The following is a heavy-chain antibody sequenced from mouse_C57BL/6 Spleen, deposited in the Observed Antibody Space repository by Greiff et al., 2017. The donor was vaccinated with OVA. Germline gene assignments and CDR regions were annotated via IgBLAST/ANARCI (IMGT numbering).Heavy chain of an antibody. CDR1: GYTFTSYW. CDR2: IYPGSGST. J-gene: IGHJ4*01. CDR3: ARRGDYYAMDY. V-gene: IGHV1-55*01. Sequence: VQLQQPGAELVKPGASVKMSCKASGYTFTSYWITWVKQRPGQGLEWIGDIYPGSGSTYYNEKFKSKATLTVDTSSSTAYMQLSSLTSEDSAVYYCARRGDYYAMDYWGQGTSVTVSS.